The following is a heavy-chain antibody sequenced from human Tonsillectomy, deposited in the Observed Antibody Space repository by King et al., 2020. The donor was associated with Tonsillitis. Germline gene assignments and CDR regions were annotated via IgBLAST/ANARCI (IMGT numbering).Heavy chain of an antibody. CDR1: GGSFSDYP. CDR3: ARARRSTSGGDFEY. Sequence: QLVQSGAEVKKPGSSVTVSCRTSGGSFSDYPISWVRQAPGRGLEWRGRIIPILDIVNYAQRFQDKVTMTADKSTSTAYMEVSSLRSEDTAVYYCARARRSTSGGDFEYWGQGTLVTVSS. CDR2: IIPILDIV. D-gene: IGHD2/OR15-2a*01. V-gene: IGHV1-69*04. J-gene: IGHJ4*02.